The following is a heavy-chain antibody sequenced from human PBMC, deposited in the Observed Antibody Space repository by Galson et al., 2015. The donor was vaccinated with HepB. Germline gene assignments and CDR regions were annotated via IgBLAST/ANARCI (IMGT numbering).Heavy chain of an antibody. CDR1: GGSFSGNY. CDR2: SNHAGST. V-gene: IGHV4-34*01. Sequence: TLSLTCAVYGGSFSGNYYSWIRQPPGKGLEWIGESNHAGSTKYNPSLKSRVTISVDSSKTQFSLSLTSVSAEDTAIYYWARATGPFYYYAMDVWGQGTTVTVSS. CDR3: ARATGPFYYYAMDV. J-gene: IGHJ6*02.